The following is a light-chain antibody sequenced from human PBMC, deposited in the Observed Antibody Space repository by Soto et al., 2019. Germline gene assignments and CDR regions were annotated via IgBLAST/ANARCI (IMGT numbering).Light chain of an antibody. CDR2: KMS. V-gene: IGKV1-5*03. Sequence: IQITTSPSPGAGSVRHRITITCRASQSISAWLAWYQQRPGKAPKLLIYKMSASERGVPSRFSGSGSGTEFTLTISSLQPEDFATYYCQQYNSYSFGQGTKVDI. CDR1: QSISAW. J-gene: IGKJ1*01. CDR3: QQYNSYS.